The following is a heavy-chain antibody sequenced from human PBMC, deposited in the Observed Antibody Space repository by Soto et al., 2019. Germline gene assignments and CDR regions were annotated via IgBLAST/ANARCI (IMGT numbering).Heavy chain of an antibody. CDR3: ARDRGAYYYDSSGYYPYYYYGMDV. CDR1: GFTFSSYS. V-gene: IGHV3-21*01. CDR2: ISSSSSYI. D-gene: IGHD3-22*01. J-gene: IGHJ6*02. Sequence: EVQLVESGGGLVKPGGSLRLSCAASGFTFSSYSMNWVRQAPGKGLEWVSSISSSSSYIYYADSVKGRFTISRDNAKNSLYLQMNSLRAEDTAVYYCARDRGAYYYDSSGYYPYYYYGMDVWGQGTTVTVSS.